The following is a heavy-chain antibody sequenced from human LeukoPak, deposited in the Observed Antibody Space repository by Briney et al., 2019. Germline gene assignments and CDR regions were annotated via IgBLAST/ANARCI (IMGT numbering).Heavy chain of an antibody. Sequence: GASVKVSCKASGYTFTGYYMHWVRQATGQGLEWMGWINPNSGGTNYAQKFQGRVTMTRDTSFSTAYMELSRLRSDDTAVYYCARVIFGGSPPSPWGQGTLVTVSS. CDR2: INPNSGGT. CDR1: GYTFTGYY. CDR3: ARVIFGGSPPSP. J-gene: IGHJ5*02. D-gene: IGHD1-26*01. V-gene: IGHV1-2*02.